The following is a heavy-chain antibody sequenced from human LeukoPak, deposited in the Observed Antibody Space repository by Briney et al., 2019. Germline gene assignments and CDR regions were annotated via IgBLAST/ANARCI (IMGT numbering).Heavy chain of an antibody. CDR1: GDSITRGGYY. Sequence: SETLSLTYTVSGDSITRGGYYWSCIRQHPGKGLEWIGYIYFSGATFYNPSLKSRITISLDTSKQRFSLELKSLTAADTAVYYCAREKSVEIGFSYVEYWGPGALVTVSS. CDR3: AREKSVEIGFSYVEY. CDR2: IYFSGAT. V-gene: IGHV4-31*03. J-gene: IGHJ4*02. D-gene: IGHD3-16*01.